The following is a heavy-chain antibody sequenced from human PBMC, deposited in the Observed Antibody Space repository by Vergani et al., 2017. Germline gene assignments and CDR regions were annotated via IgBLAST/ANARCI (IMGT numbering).Heavy chain of an antibody. D-gene: IGHD5-18*01. CDR3: ARAPVDTAMEIDY. CDR2: IYTSGST. Sequence: QVQLQESGPGLVKPSETLSLTCTVSGGSVSSGSYYWSWIRQPAGKGLEWIGRIYTSGSTNYNPSLKSRVTISVDTSKNQFSLKLSSVTAADTAVYYCARAPVDTAMEIDYWGQGTLVTVSS. CDR1: GGSVSSGSYY. J-gene: IGHJ4*02. V-gene: IGHV4-61*02.